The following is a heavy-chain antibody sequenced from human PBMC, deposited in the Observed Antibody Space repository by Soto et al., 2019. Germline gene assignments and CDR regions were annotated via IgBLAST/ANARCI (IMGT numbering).Heavy chain of an antibody. CDR2: IRDRTNGYAT. J-gene: IGHJ3*02. Sequence: EVQLVESGGGLVQPGGSLRLSCAASGFSISGSGIHWVRQASGKGLEWVARIRDRTNGYATGYAASVQGRFSISRDDSKNTAFLQMNSLNTEDTAVYYCTRVVAPDDRAFDIWGQGTMVTVSS. D-gene: IGHD2-15*01. CDR1: GFSISGSG. V-gene: IGHV3-73*01. CDR3: TRVVAPDDRAFDI.